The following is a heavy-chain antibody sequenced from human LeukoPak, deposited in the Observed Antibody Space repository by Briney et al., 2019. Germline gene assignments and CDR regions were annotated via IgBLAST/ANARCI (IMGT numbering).Heavy chain of an antibody. CDR2: INHSGST. CDR3: ARYWFLPYSDY. CDR1: GGSFSGYY. J-gene: IGHJ4*02. D-gene: IGHD3-22*01. Sequence: SETLSLTCAVYGGSFSGYYWSWIRQPPGKGLEWIGEINHSGSTNYNPSLKSRVTISVDTSKNQFSLKLSSVTAADTAVYYCARYWFLPYSDYWGQGTLVTVSS. V-gene: IGHV4-34*01.